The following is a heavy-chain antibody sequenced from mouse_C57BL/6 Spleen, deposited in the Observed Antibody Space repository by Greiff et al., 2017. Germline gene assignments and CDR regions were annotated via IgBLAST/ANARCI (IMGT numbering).Heavy chain of an antibody. Sequence: QVQLQQSGAELVRPGASVKLSCKASGYTFTDYYINWVKQRPGQGLEWIARIYPGSGNTYYNEKFKGKATLTAEKSSSTAYMQLSSLTSEDSAVYFCASTTVVATNFDVWGTGTTVTVSS. CDR3: ASTTVVATNFDV. CDR1: GYTFTDYY. CDR2: IYPGSGNT. J-gene: IGHJ1*03. V-gene: IGHV1-76*01. D-gene: IGHD1-1*01.